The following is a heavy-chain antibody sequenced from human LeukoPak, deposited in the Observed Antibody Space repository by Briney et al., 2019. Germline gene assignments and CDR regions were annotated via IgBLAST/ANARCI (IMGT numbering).Heavy chain of an antibody. CDR2: SIPIFGTA. CDR1: GGTFSSYA. Sequence: SVKVSCKASGGTFSSYAISWVRQAPGQGLEWMGGSIPIFGTANYAQKSQGRVTITTDESTSTAYMELSSLRSEDTAVYYCARDSGGGRWLQLRALPTNYYMDVWGKGTTVTVSS. D-gene: IGHD5-24*01. J-gene: IGHJ6*03. V-gene: IGHV1-69*05. CDR3: ARDSGGGRWLQLRALPTNYYMDV.